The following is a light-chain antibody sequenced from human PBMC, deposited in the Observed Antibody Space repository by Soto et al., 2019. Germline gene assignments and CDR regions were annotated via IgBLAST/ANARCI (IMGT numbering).Light chain of an antibody. J-gene: IGKJ2*01. CDR1: QDIKND. CDR3: LQHSNLPST. Sequence: AIQMTQSPSSLSASVGDRVTITCRASQDIKNDLGWYQQKPGKAPKLLISVASSLQNGVPSRFSGSGSGTDFTLTISSLQAEDFATYFCLQHSNLPSTFGQGTELRVK. V-gene: IGKV1-6*01. CDR2: VAS.